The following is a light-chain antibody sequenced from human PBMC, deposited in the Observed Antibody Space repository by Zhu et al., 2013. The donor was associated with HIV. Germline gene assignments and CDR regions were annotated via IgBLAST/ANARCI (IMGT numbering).Light chain of an antibody. CDR2: GAS. CDR3: QQAHSFPYT. CDR1: QSISTW. J-gene: IGKJ2*01. V-gene: IGKV1-12*01. Sequence: DIQMTQSPSTLSASVGDRVTISCRASQSISTWLAWYQQKPGKPPKLLIHGASSLQSGVPSRFSGSGSGTDFTLTISSLQPEDFAIYYCQQAHSFPYTFGQGTKLEIK.